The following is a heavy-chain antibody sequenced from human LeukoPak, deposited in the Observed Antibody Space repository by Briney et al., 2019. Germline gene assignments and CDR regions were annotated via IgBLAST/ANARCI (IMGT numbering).Heavy chain of an antibody. CDR1: GGSISSGGYS. CDR2: IYYSGST. J-gene: IGHJ3*02. V-gene: IGHV4-31*03. D-gene: IGHD4-23*01. CDR3: ARRRKSALTVVRKEDAFDI. Sequence: SQTLSLTCTVSGGSISSGGYSWSWIRQHPGKGLEWIGYIYYSGSTYYNPSLKSRVTISVDTSKNQFSLKLSSVTAADTAVYYCARRRKSALTVVRKEDAFDIWGQGTMVTVSS.